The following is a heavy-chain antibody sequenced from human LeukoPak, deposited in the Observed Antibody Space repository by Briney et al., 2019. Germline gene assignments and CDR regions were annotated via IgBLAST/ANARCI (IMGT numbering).Heavy chain of an antibody. D-gene: IGHD2-2*01. CDR1: GYTFTGYY. CDR3: AREHCSSTSCPRGFDY. CDR2: INPNSGGT. V-gene: IGHV1-2*02. Sequence: ASVKVSCKASGYTFTGYYMHWVRQAPGQGLEWMGWINPNSGGTNYAQKFQGRVTITRDTAISTAYMELSRLRSDDTAVYYCAREHCSSTSCPRGFDYWGQGTLVTVSS. J-gene: IGHJ4*02.